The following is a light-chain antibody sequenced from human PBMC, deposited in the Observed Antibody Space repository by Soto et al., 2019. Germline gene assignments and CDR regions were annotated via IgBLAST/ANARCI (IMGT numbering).Light chain of an antibody. CDR3: SSYPTNNLLI. V-gene: IGLV2-14*01. J-gene: IGLJ2*01. CDR1: SSDVDSYKY. CDR2: EVN. Sequence: QSALTQPASVSGSPGQSITISCTATSSDVDSYKYVSWYQHHPGKAPKVMIYEVNHRPSGVSDRFSGSKSGNTASLTISGLQAEDEADYYCSSYPTNNLLIFGGGTKLTVL.